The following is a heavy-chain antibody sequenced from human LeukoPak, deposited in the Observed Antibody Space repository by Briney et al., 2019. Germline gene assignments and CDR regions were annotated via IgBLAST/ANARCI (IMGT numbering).Heavy chain of an antibody. CDR2: IDQDASDK. Sequence: GGSLRLSCAASRFSFSHYWMTWVRQAPGEGVEWVANIDQDASDKYYADSVKGRFTISRDNAKNSLYLQMNSLRVEDTAVYYCLGGVAADYWGRGTLVTVSS. CDR1: RFSFSHYW. V-gene: IGHV3-7*01. J-gene: IGHJ4*02. D-gene: IGHD3-16*01. CDR3: LGGVAADY.